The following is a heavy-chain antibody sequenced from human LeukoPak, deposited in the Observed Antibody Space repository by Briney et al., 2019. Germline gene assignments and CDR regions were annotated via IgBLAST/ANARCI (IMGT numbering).Heavy chain of an antibody. Sequence: IPSETLSLTCTVSGGSISSYYWSWIRQPAGKGLEWIGRIYTSGSTNYNPSLKSRVTMSVDTSKNQFSLKLSSVTAADTAVYYCARVDDSQGIAAAGTFFFDYWGQGTLVTVSS. CDR2: IYTSGST. J-gene: IGHJ4*02. CDR1: GGSISSYY. CDR3: ARVDDSQGIAAAGTFFFDY. D-gene: IGHD6-13*01. V-gene: IGHV4-4*07.